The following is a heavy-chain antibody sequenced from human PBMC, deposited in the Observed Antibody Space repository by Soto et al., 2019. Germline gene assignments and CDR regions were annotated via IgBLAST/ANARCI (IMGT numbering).Heavy chain of an antibody. Sequence: QVQLVGSGGGVVQPGRSLRLSCEASGFTFSDYGMHWVRQVPGKGLEWVAVISYDGNNQYYADSVKGRFTISRDNSKNTLYLQMNSLRAEDTAMYYCAKDHLPTTVTTPWFDPWGQGALVTVPS. CDR3: AKDHLPTTVTTPWFDP. V-gene: IGHV3-30*18. CDR1: GFTFSDYG. J-gene: IGHJ5*02. CDR2: ISYDGNNQ. D-gene: IGHD4-17*01.